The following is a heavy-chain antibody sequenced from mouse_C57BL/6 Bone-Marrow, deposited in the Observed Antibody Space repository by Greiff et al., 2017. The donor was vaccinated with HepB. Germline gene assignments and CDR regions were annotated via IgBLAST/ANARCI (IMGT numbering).Heavy chain of an antibody. V-gene: IGHV1-26*01. CDR3: ARTGPWFAY. CDR2: INPNNGGT. J-gene: IGHJ3*01. D-gene: IGHD4-1*01. CDR1: GYTFTDYY. Sequence: EVQVVESGPELVKPGASVKISCKASGYTFTDYYMNWVKQSHGKSLEWIGDINPNNGGTSYNQKFKGKATLTVDKSSSTAYMELRSLTSEDSAVYYCARTGPWFAYWGQGTLVTVSA.